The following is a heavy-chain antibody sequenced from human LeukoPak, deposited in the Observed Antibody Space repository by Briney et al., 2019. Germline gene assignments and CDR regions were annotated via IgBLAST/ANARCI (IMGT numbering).Heavy chain of an antibody. J-gene: IGHJ4*02. Sequence: SETLSLTCVVSGYSISSGYYWGWIRQPPGKGLEWIGSIYHSGSTYYNPSLKSRVTISVDTSKNQFSLKLSSVTAADTAVYYCARTDYYDSSGGLPGYFDYWGQGTLVTVSS. CDR3: ARTDYYDSSGGLPGYFDY. CDR1: GYSISSGYY. D-gene: IGHD3-22*01. V-gene: IGHV4-38-2*01. CDR2: IYHSGST.